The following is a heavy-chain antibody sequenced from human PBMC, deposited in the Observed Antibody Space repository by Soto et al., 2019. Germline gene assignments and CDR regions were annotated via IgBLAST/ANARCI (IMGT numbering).Heavy chain of an antibody. CDR3: ATRYRNNGVCPRGGDAFDI. D-gene: IGHD2-8*01. CDR1: GYSFTSYW. CDR2: IYPGDSDT. V-gene: IGHV5-51*01. J-gene: IGHJ3*02. Sequence: PGESLKISCKGSGYSFTSYWIGWVRQMPGKGLEWMGIIYPGDSDTRYSPSFQGQVTISADKSISTAYLQWSSLKASDTAMYYCATRYRNNGVCPRGGDAFDIWGQGTMVTVSS.